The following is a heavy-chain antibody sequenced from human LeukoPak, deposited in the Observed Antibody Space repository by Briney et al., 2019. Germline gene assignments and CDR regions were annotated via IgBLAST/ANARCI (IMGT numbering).Heavy chain of an antibody. D-gene: IGHD4-11*01. CDR3: SRRPSYSYSYCFDY. Sequence: GGSLRLSCAASGFTFSDYYMSWIRQAPGKGLEWVSYIKRRGDTKYYADSVKGRFAISRDNAKNSLYLQMNSLRAEDTAVYYCSRRPSYSYSYCFDYWGQGTLVTVSS. CDR2: IKRRGDTK. V-gene: IGHV3-11*01. CDR1: GFTFSDYY. J-gene: IGHJ4*02.